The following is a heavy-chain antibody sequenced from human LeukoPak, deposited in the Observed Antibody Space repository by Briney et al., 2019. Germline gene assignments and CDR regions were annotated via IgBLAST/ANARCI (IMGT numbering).Heavy chain of an antibody. CDR3: ARSESGMFDP. J-gene: IGHJ5*02. V-gene: IGHV6-1*01. CDR1: GDSVSRNSVA. D-gene: IGHD6-25*01. Sequence: SQTLSLTCAISGDSVSRNSVAWNWIRQSPSRGLEWLGRTYYRSKWYRITINPDTSKNQFSLHLNSMTPEDTAVYYCARSESGMFDPWGQGTLVTVSS. CDR2: TYYRSKWY.